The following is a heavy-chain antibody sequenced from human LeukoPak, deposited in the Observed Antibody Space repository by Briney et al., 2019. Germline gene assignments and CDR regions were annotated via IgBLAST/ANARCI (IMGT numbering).Heavy chain of an antibody. Sequence: ASVKVSCKASGYSFTSYDINWVRQATGQGLEWMGWMNPNSGNTGYAQKFQGRVTIARNTSISTAYMELSSLRSEDTAVYYCERDLSGSGDGGYFDYWGQGTLVTVSS. CDR3: ERDLSGSGDGGYFDY. J-gene: IGHJ4*02. V-gene: IGHV1-8*03. CDR1: GYSFTSYD. CDR2: MNPNSGNT. D-gene: IGHD1-26*01.